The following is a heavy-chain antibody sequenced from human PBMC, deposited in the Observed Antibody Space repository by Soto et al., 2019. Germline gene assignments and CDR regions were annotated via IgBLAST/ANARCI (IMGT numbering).Heavy chain of an antibody. J-gene: IGHJ6*02. Sequence: EVQLVESGGGLVQPGGSLRLSCAASGFTLSNYAVNWVRQAPGKGLEWVSYISSDTRYIYNGDSGKGRFTISRDNARNSVYLQMNSLRDEDTAVYYCARIKLVDFFFSNVDVYDMDVWGQGTPVTVSS. CDR3: ARIKLVDFFFSNVDVYDMDV. D-gene: IGHD2-15*01. CDR1: GFTLSNYA. V-gene: IGHV3-21*01. CDR2: ISSDTRYI.